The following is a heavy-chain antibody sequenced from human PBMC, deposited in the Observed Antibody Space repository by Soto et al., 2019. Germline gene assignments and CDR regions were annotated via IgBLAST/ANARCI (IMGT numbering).Heavy chain of an antibody. CDR2: IIPIFGTA. D-gene: IGHD3-10*01. V-gene: IGHV1-69*06. CDR1: GGTFSSYA. CDR3: ARAAGVRGGMDV. Sequence: SVKVSCKASGGTFSSYAISWVRQAPGQGLEWMGGIIPIFGTANYAQKFQGRVTITGNTSTSTAYMELSSLRSEDTAVYYCARAAGVRGGMDVWGQGTTVTVSS. J-gene: IGHJ6*02.